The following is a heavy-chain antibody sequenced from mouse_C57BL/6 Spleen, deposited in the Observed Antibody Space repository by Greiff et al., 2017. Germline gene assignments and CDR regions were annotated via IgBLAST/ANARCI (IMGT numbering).Heavy chain of an antibody. CDR1: GYTFTSYW. CDR3: ASSADGYYLGRAWFAY. V-gene: IGHV1-52*01. J-gene: IGHJ3*01. CDR2: IDPSDSET. D-gene: IGHD2-3*01. Sequence: VQLQQPGAELVRPGSSVKLSCKASGYTFTSYWMHWVKQRPIQGLEWIGNIDPSDSETHYNQKFKDKATLTVDKSSSTAYMQLSRLTSEDSAVYYCASSADGYYLGRAWFAYWGQGTLVTVSA.